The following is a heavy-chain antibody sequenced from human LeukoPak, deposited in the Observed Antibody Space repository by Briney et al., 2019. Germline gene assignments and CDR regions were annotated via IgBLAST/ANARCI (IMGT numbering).Heavy chain of an antibody. CDR1: GFTFSYFA. Sequence: TGGSLRLSCAASGFTFSYFAMHWVRQAPGKGLEWVAATSHNEGNRYYADSVKGRFTISRDNSRNTLYLEVNSLRTDDTAVYFCARGPGLAMGKGYFDYCGQGTLVTVSS. CDR3: ARGPGLAMGKGYFDY. J-gene: IGHJ4*02. V-gene: IGHV3-30-3*01. D-gene: IGHD5-18*01. CDR2: TSHNEGNR.